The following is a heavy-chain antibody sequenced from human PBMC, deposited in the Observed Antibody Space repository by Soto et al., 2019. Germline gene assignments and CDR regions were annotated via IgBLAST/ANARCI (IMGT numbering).Heavy chain of an antibody. Sequence: GGFLRLSCTASGFTFSDYTMNWVRQAPGKGLQWVSSISSRDTYIYYADSMKGRFTISRDNAKNSLSLQMNSLRAEDTAVYFCARGTGWLDPWGQGILVTVSS. V-gene: IGHV3-21*01. CDR1: GFTFSDYT. CDR3: ARGTGWLDP. J-gene: IGHJ5*02. CDR2: ISSRDTYI.